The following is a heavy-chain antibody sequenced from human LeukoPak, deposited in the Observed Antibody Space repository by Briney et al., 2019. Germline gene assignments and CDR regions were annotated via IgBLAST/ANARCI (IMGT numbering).Heavy chain of an antibody. D-gene: IGHD4-17*01. V-gene: IGHV3-13*01. CDR3: ARENLEYGDYAIDY. CDR2: IDRDGVT. J-gene: IGHJ4*02. CDR1: GLIFTKYD. Sequence: GGSLRLSCAASGLIFTKYDMHWVRHVTGRGLEWVSGIDRDGVTYYSDSVKGRFTMSRENGENSVYLQLNSLRAGDTAVYFCARENLEYGDYAIDYWGQGILVTVSS.